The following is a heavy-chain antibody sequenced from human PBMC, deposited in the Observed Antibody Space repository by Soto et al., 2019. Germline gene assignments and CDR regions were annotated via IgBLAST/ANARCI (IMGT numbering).Heavy chain of an antibody. V-gene: IGHV4-39*01. Sequence: QLQLQESGPGLVKPSETLSLTCTVSGGSISSSSYYWGWIRQPSGKGLEWIASIYYSGSTYYNPCLKSRVTVSVDTCKYQFSLKLSSVTAADTAVSYCASSYGGYVSCWGQGTLVTVSS. J-gene: IGHJ4*02. CDR1: GGSISSSSYY. D-gene: IGHD4-17*01. CDR2: IYYSGST. CDR3: ASSYGGYVSC.